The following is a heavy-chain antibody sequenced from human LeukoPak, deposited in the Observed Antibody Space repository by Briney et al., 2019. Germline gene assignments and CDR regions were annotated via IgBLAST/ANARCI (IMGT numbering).Heavy chain of an antibody. CDR2: IFQSGST. Sequence: PSETLSLTCAVSGGSISSGDYSWSWIRQPPGKGLEWIGYIFQSGSTYYNPSLKSRVTISVDRSKNQFSLKLSSVTAADTAVYYCARVGSDWNDVRYNWFDPWGQGTLVTVSS. J-gene: IGHJ5*02. CDR1: GGSISSGDYS. CDR3: ARVGSDWNDVRYNWFDP. D-gene: IGHD1-1*01. V-gene: IGHV4-30-2*01.